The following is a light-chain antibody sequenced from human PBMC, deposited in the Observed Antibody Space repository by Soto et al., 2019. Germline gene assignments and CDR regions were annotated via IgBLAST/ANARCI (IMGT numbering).Light chain of an antibody. CDR3: QQYTGPPTT. V-gene: IGKV3-20*01. Sequence: PGERATLSCRASQPVSSNYLAWCQQRPGQAPRLLIYGASTRAAGIPDRFSGSGSGTDFTLTITRLEPEDSAVYFCQQYTGPPTTFGQGTRLEIK. CDR2: GAS. J-gene: IGKJ5*01. CDR1: QPVSSNY.